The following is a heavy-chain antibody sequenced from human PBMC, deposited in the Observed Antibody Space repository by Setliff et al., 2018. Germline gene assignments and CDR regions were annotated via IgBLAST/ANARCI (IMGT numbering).Heavy chain of an antibody. CDR1: GFTFSSYG. Sequence: GESLKISCAASGFTFSSYGMHWVRQAPGKGLEWVAFIRYDGSNKYYADSVKGRFTISRDNSKNTLYLQMNSLRAEDTAVYYCAKEVPQITMVRGVEDYWGQGTLVTVSS. J-gene: IGHJ4*02. CDR3: AKEVPQITMVRGVEDY. CDR2: IRYDGSNK. D-gene: IGHD3-10*01. V-gene: IGHV3-30*02.